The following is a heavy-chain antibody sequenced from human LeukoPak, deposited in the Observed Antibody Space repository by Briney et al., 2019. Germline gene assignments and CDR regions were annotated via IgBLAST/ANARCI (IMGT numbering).Heavy chain of an antibody. CDR2: IYHSGST. CDR3: ARDQFSTTWYGAFDI. D-gene: IGHD2-2*01. CDR1: GGSITSDNW. V-gene: IGHV4-4*02. J-gene: IGHJ3*02. Sequence: SETLSLTCAVSGGSITSDNWWTWVRQPPGKGLEWIGAIYHSGSTDYNPSLKSRVTISVDKSKNQFSLKLSSVTAADTAVYYCARDQFSTTWYGAFDIWGQGTMVTVSS.